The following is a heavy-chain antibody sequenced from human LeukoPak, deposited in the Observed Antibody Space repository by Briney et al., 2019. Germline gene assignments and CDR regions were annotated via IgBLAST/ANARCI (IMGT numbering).Heavy chain of an antibody. CDR3: ARAPRYSNGLRAFDY. CDR1: GYTLTELS. CDR2: FDPEDGET. Sequence: GASVKVSCKVSGYTLTELSMHWVRQAPGKGLEWMGGFDPEDGETIYAQKFQGRVTMTEDTSTDTAYMELSSLRSEDTAVYYCARAPRYSNGLRAFDYWGQGTLVTVSS. J-gene: IGHJ4*02. V-gene: IGHV1-24*01. D-gene: IGHD5-18*01.